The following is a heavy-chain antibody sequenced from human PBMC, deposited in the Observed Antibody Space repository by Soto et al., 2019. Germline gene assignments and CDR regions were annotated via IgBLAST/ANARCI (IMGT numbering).Heavy chain of an antibody. CDR2: IYPGASDT. V-gene: IGHV5-51*03. J-gene: IGHJ5*02. CDR3: ARRAGKLVAPAS. CDR1: GYSFSNYW. D-gene: IGHD2-15*01. Sequence: EVQLVQSGAEVKKPGESLKISCKGSGYSFSNYWIGWVRQMPGKGLEWMGIIYPGASDTRYSPSFQGQDTISADKSITTAYLQWNSLKASDTATYSCARRAGKLVAPASWGQGTLVTVSS.